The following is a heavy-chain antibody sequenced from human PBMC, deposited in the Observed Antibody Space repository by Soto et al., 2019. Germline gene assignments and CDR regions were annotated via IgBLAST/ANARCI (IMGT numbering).Heavy chain of an antibody. D-gene: IGHD1-7*01. CDR3: ARGKGNNWNYIWFDP. CDR1: GFTFSSYG. Sequence: GGSLRLSCAASGFTFSSYGMHWVRQAPGKGLEWVAGVSYDGNDKYYVDSVKGRFTISRDNSKNTLYLQMNSLRVEDTAVYYCARGKGNNWNYIWFDPWGQGTL. J-gene: IGHJ5*02. CDR2: VSYDGNDK. V-gene: IGHV3-30*03.